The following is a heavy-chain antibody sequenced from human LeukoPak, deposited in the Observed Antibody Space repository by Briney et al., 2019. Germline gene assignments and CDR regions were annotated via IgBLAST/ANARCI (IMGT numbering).Heavy chain of an antibody. CDR2: IYPGDSHS. D-gene: IGHD6-13*01. Sequence: GESLKISCKGSGYSFTSYWIGWVRQMPGKGLQWMGIIYPGDSHSTYTPSFQGQVTISADKSISTAYLQWSSLKASDTAMYYCARRVSSWYFDYWGQGTLVTVSS. J-gene: IGHJ4*02. CDR1: GYSFTSYW. CDR3: ARRVSSWYFDY. V-gene: IGHV5-51*01.